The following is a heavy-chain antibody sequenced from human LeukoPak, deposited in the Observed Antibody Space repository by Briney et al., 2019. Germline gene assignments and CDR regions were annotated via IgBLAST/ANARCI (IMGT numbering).Heavy chain of an antibody. Sequence: GGSLRLSCAASGFTFSSYSMNWVRQAPGKGLEWVSYISSSSSTIYYADSVKGRFTISRDNAKNSLYLQMNSLRAEDTAVYYCARYPILTGYSDAFDIWGQGTMVTVSS. CDR1: GFTFSSYS. V-gene: IGHV3-48*04. CDR3: ARYPILTGYSDAFDI. CDR2: ISSSSSTI. D-gene: IGHD3-9*01. J-gene: IGHJ3*02.